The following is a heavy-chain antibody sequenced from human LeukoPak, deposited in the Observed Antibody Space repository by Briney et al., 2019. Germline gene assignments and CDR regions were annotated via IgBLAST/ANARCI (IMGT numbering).Heavy chain of an antibody. D-gene: IGHD3-22*01. CDR3: ARKYYYDSSGYYYYGMDV. Sequence: RASVKVSCKASGGTFSSYAISWVRQAPGQGLEWMGGIIPIFGTANYAQKFQGRVTITADESTSTAYMELSSLRSEDTAVYYCARKYYYDSSGYYYYGMDVWGQGTTVTVSS. CDR2: IIPIFGTA. CDR1: GGTFSSYA. V-gene: IGHV1-69*13. J-gene: IGHJ6*02.